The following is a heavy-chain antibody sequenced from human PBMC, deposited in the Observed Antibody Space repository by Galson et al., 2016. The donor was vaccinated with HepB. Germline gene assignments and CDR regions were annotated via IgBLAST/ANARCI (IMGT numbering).Heavy chain of an antibody. CDR1: GASINSSNW. Sequence: SETLSLTCAVSGASINSSNWWTWVRQAPGKGLGWIGEIYHTGTSNNNPSLLSRFTMSIDNSRNHFSLTLNSVTAADTAVYYCARASVVPGARMVFDSWGQGILVTVSS. J-gene: IGHJ5*01. CDR2: IYHTGTS. CDR3: ARASVVPGARMVFDS. D-gene: IGHD2-2*01. V-gene: IGHV4-4*02.